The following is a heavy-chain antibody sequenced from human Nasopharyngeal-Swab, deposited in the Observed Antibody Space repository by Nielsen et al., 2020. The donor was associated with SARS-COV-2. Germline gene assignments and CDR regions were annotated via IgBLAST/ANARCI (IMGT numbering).Heavy chain of an antibody. J-gene: IGHJ6*02. Sequence: VRQMPGKGLEWVAVISYDGSNKYYADSAKGRFTISRDNSKNTLYLQMNSLRAEDTAVYYCARAPGDGMDVWGQGTTVTVSS. CDR2: ISYDGSNK. V-gene: IGHV3-30-3*01. CDR3: ARAPGDGMDV.